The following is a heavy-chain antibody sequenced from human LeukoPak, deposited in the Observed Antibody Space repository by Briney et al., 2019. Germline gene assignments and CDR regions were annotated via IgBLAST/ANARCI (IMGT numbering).Heavy chain of an antibody. Sequence: GESLKISCQGSGYTFSKYWIGWVRQMPGKGLEWMGLTFPGDSEARYSPSFEGQVTVSADKSIDTAYLQWSSLKASDTAMYYCATLGGRSSLWYKGAFDFWGQGTMVIVSP. CDR3: ATLGGRSSLWYKGAFDF. CDR2: TFPGDSEA. CDR1: GYTFSKYW. J-gene: IGHJ3*01. V-gene: IGHV5-51*01. D-gene: IGHD1-14*01.